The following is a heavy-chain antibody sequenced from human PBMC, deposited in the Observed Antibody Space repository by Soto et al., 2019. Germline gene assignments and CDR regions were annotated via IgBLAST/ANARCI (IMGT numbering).Heavy chain of an antibody. V-gene: IGHV3-74*03. CDR3: ERVRLIGGTTVLAY. D-gene: IGHD1-26*01. CDR1: GFNFSDYW. J-gene: IGHJ4*02. CDR2: INNDGRTT. Sequence: PGGSLRLSCAASGFNFSDYWMHWVRQVPGKGLVWVSRINNDGRTTTYADSVKGRFTISRDNAKNTLYLEMNSLRDEDTAIYYCERVRLIGGTTVLAYWGQGALVTVSS.